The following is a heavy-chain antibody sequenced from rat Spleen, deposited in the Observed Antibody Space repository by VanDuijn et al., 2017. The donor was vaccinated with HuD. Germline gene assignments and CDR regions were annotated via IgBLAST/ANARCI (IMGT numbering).Heavy chain of an antibody. CDR1: GFTFSNYG. J-gene: IGHJ3*01. V-gene: IGHV5-19*01. CDR2: ISPSGGNA. D-gene: IGHD1-12*02. Sequence: EVQLVESGGGLVQPGRSLKLSCAASGFTFSNYGMHWIRQAPTKGLEWVASISPSGGNAYYRDSVKGRFTISRDNAKNTQYLQMDSLRSEDTATYYCTRGYDGTYYYINWFAYWGQGTLVTVSS. CDR3: TRGYDGTYYYINWFAY.